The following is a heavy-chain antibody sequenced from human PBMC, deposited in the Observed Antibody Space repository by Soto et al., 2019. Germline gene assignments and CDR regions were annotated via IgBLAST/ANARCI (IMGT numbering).Heavy chain of an antibody. V-gene: IGHV4-34*01. Sequence: PSETLSLTCGVYGGSFSGYYWSWIRQPPGKGLEWIGEINHSGSTNYNPSLKSRVPISVDTSKNQFSLKLSSWTAADTAVYYCAMRPAGDIAAHPYFDYWGQGTLVTVSS. CDR3: AMRPAGDIAAHPYFDY. CDR2: INHSGST. CDR1: GGSFSGYY. D-gene: IGHD6-6*01. J-gene: IGHJ4*02.